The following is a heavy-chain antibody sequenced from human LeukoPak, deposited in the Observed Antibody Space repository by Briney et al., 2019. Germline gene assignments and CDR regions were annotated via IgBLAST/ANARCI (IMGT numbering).Heavy chain of an antibody. CDR2: ISSSSSYI. D-gene: IGHD6-13*01. J-gene: IGHJ4*02. V-gene: IGHV3-21*01. Sequence: GGSLRVSCAASGFTFSSYSMNWVRQAPGKGLEWVSAISSSSSYIHYADSVKGRFTIPRDNAKNSLYLQMNSLRAEDTAVYYCAREPGYSSSWYNGYWGQGTLVTVSS. CDR1: GFTFSSYS. CDR3: AREPGYSSSWYNGY.